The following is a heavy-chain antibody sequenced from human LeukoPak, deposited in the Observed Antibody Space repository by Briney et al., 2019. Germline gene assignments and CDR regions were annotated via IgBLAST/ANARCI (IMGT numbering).Heavy chain of an antibody. CDR1: GFTVSSNY. CDR3: ARVGQWELPYDY. J-gene: IGHJ4*02. D-gene: IGHD1-26*01. V-gene: IGHV3-53*01. CDR2: IYSGGST. Sequence: GGSLRLSCAASGFTVSSNYMSWVRQAPGKGLEWVSVIYSGGSTYYADSVKGRFTISRDNSKNTLCLQMNSLRAEDTAVYYCARVGQWELPYDYWGQGTLVTVSS.